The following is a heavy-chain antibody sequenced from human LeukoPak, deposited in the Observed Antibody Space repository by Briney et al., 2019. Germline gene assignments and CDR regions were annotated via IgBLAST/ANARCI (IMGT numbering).Heavy chain of an antibody. D-gene: IGHD5-24*01. V-gene: IGHV3-53*01. J-gene: IGHJ4*02. CDR2: IYSGGST. Sequence: PGGSLRLSCAASGFTVSSNYMSWVRQAPGKGLEWVSVIYSGGSTYYADSVKGRFTISRDNSKNTLYLQMNSLRAEDTAVYYCARDRGWMATGLFDYWGQGTLVTVSS. CDR3: ARDRGWMATGLFDY. CDR1: GFTVSSNY.